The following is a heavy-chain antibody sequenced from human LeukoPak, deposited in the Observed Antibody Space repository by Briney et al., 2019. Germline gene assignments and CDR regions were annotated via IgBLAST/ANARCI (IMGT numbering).Heavy chain of an antibody. D-gene: IGHD3-10*01. CDR2: IYSSGTT. Sequence: QASETLSLTCTVSGGSISGYFWSWIRQPPGKGLDWIGYIYSSGTTYYNPSLKSRVTISVDTSKSQFSLKLSSVTAADTAIYYCARGGYYGSGNDFRFDPWGQGTLVTVSS. J-gene: IGHJ5*02. CDR3: ARGGYYGSGNDFRFDP. CDR1: GGSISGYF. V-gene: IGHV4-59*01.